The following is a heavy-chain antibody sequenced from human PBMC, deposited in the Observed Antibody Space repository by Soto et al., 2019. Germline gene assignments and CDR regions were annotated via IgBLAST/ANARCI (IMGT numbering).Heavy chain of an antibody. CDR1: GFTFSGSA. CDR2: IRSKANSYAT. Sequence: EVQLVESGGGLVQPGGSLKLSCAASGFTFSGSAMHWVRQASGKGLEWVGRIRSKANSYATAYAASVKGRFTISRDHSKTTAYRQMNSLKTEDTAVYYCTRDTARVYYGMDVWGQGTTVTVSS. CDR3: TRDTARVYYGMDV. D-gene: IGHD5-18*01. V-gene: IGHV3-73*02. J-gene: IGHJ6*02.